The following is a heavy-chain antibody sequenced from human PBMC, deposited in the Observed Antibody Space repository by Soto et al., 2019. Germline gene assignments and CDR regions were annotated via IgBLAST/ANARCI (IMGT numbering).Heavy chain of an antibody. CDR1: GFTFRSHW. D-gene: IGHD2-2*01. CDR3: ARGACHGTSCYVFDT. Sequence: LRLSCVASGFTFRSHWMHWVRQSPGKGLVWVSQINSDGSSANYADAVKGRFTFSRDNAKKTLYLQMNSLRAEDTAVYYCARGACHGTSCYVFDTWGPGTLVTVSS. V-gene: IGHV3-74*01. J-gene: IGHJ5*02. CDR2: INSDGSSA.